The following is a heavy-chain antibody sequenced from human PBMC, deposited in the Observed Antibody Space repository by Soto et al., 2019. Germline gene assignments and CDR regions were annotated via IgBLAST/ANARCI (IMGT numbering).Heavy chain of an antibody. J-gene: IGHJ4*02. Sequence: QLQLQESGSGLVKPSQTLSLTCAVSGGSISSGGYSWSWIRQPPGKGLEWIGYIYHSGSTYYNPSLKVGVPIPVASSRNQFPLKRSSVTAAETPGYYGARGEAMVLDYWAREPWSPSPQ. CDR2: IYHSGST. CDR1: GGSISSGGYS. V-gene: IGHV4-30-2*01. D-gene: IGHD5-18*01. CDR3: ARGEAMVLDY.